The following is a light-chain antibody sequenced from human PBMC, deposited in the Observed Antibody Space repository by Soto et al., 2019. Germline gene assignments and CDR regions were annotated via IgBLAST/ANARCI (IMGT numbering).Light chain of an antibody. CDR2: DVS. Sequence: QSALTQPASVSGSPGQSITISCTRTSSDVGGYNYVSWYQQHPGKAPKLMIYDVSNRPSGVSNRFSGSKSGNTASLTISGLQAEDEADYYCSSYTSSSTLDWVFGGGTQLTVL. J-gene: IGLJ3*02. CDR1: SSDVGGYNY. V-gene: IGLV2-14*01. CDR3: SSYTSSSTLDWV.